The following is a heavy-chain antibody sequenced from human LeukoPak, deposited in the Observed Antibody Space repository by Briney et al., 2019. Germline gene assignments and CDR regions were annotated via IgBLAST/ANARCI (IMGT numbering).Heavy chain of an antibody. CDR1: GFTFSSYW. V-gene: IGHV3-74*01. CDR3: ARVSSDSYSPFDY. J-gene: IGHJ4*02. D-gene: IGHD6-19*01. Sequence: TGGSLRLSSAASGFTFSSYWMHWVRQAPGKGLVWVSRINTDGRTTTYADSVKGRFTISRDNAKSTLYLLMNSLRAEDTAVYYCARVSSDSYSPFDYWGQGTLVTVSP. CDR2: INTDGRTT.